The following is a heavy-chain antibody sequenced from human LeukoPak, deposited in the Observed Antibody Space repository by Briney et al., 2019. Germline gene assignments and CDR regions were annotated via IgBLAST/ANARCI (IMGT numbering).Heavy chain of an antibody. J-gene: IGHJ3*01. Sequence: ASVKVSCKASGYTFTSYGISWVRQAPGQGLEWMGWISAYNGNTNYAQKLQGRVTITRNTSISTAYMELSSLRSEDTAVYYCARGLFYYDNSGYYPDAFDLWGQGTMITVSS. CDR1: GYTFTSYG. V-gene: IGHV1-18*01. CDR3: ARGLFYYDNSGYYPDAFDL. CDR2: ISAYNGNT. D-gene: IGHD3-22*01.